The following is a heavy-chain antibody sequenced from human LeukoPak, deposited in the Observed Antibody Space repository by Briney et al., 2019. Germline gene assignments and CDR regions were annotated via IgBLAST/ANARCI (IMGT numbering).Heavy chain of an antibody. Sequence: PGGSLRLSCAASGFTLSSYWMRWVRQAPGRGLESVANIKQDRSEKYYVDSVKGRFTISRDNAKNSLYLQMNSLKAEDTAVYYCARISSYSSSSGSFCDYWGQGTLVTVSS. CDR3: ARISSYSSSSGSFCDY. D-gene: IGHD6-6*01. CDR2: IKQDRSEK. V-gene: IGHV3-7*01. CDR1: GFTLSSYW. J-gene: IGHJ4*02.